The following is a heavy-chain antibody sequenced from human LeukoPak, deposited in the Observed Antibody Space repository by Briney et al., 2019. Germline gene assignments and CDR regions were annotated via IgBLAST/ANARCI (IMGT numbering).Heavy chain of an antibody. D-gene: IGHD2-2*01. V-gene: IGHV3-30*18. CDR3: AKDGRYCSSTSCYWDYYYYYGMDV. J-gene: IGHJ6*02. CDR2: ISYDGSNK. Sequence: PGGSLRLSCVASGFTFSSYEMNWVRQAPGKGLEWVAVISYDGSNKYYADSVKGRFTISRDNSKNTLYLQMNSLRAEDTAVYYCAKDGRYCSSTSCYWDYYYYYGMDVWGQGTTVTVSS. CDR1: GFTFSSYE.